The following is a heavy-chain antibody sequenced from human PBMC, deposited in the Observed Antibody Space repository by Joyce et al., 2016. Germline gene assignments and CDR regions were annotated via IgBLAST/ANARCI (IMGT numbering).Heavy chain of an antibody. CDR2: ISAHHGNT. CDR1: GYIFTTYG. D-gene: IGHD3-22*01. Sequence: QVQLVQSGSEVKKPGASVEVSCKASGYIFTTYGISWVRQAPGQGFEWMGWISAHHGNTKYAHEFQGRVTMTIDTSTSTAYMELESRRSDDTAVYYCARDIHYYNSSGYYWGAFDIWGQGTMVSVSS. J-gene: IGHJ3*02. V-gene: IGHV1-18*01. CDR3: ARDIHYYNSSGYYWGAFDI.